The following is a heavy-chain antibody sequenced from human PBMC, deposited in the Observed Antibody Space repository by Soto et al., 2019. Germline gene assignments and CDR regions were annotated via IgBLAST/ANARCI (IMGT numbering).Heavy chain of an antibody. V-gene: IGHV3-23*01. Sequence: GGSLRLSCEASGFTFSSYGMTWVRQAPGKGLEWVSAISPSGDSTDYTDSVKGRFTISRDNSKNTLYLHMNSLRAEDTAVYYCAKGDYNPFDYWGQGILVTVSS. CDR1: GFTFSSYG. J-gene: IGHJ4*02. CDR2: ISPSGDST. CDR3: AKGDYNPFDY. D-gene: IGHD4-17*01.